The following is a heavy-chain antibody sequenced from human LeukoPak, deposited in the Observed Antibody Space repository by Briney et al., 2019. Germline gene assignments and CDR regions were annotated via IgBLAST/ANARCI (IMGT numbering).Heavy chain of an antibody. V-gene: IGHV4-59*01. CDR1: GGSISGSY. CDR2: IRDSVTT. J-gene: IGHJ4*02. D-gene: IGHD3-22*01. CDR3: ARMSSSGYFHTYYFDY. Sequence: SETLSLTCTVPGGSISGSYWSWIRQPPGKGLEWIGYIRDSVTTNYSPSLKSRATISVDTSKNQSSLNLISVTAADTAIYYCARMSSSGYFHTYYFDYWGQGTLVTVSS.